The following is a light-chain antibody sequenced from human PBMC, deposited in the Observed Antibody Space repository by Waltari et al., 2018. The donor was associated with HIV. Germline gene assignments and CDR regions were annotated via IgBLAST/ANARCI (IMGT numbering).Light chain of an antibody. V-gene: IGLV1-44*01. Sequence: QSVLTQPPSASGTPGQRVPIPCSGSSANLGTKTASWSQQVPGTSPKLLIYNNNQRPSGVPDRFSGSKSGTSASLAITGLQSEDEADYHCAAWDDSLNGQVVFGGGTKLTVL. CDR3: AAWDDSLNGQVV. CDR2: NNN. J-gene: IGLJ3*02. CDR1: SANLGTKT.